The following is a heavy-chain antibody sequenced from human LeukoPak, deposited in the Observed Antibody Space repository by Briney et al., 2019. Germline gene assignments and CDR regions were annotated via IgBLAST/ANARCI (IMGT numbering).Heavy chain of an antibody. Sequence: EALNTSCNGSGYIFTSYWIAWVRQMPGKGLEWMGIIDPGDSNIRYSPSFQGQVTISADKSISTAYLQWSSLKASDTAMYYCARRICNNGVCYDDYWGEGTLVAVSS. CDR1: GYIFTSYW. CDR2: IDPGDSNI. J-gene: IGHJ4*02. V-gene: IGHV5-51*01. CDR3: ARRICNNGVCYDDY. D-gene: IGHD2-8*01.